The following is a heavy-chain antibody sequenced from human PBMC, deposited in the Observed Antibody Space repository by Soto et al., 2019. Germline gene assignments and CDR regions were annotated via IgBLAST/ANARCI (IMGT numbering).Heavy chain of an antibody. D-gene: IGHD2-21*01. Sequence: GGSLRLSCEASGFTFSSYAMSWVRQAPGKGLEWVSAISGSGGSTYYADSVKGRFTISRDNSKNTLYLQMNSLRAEDTAVYYCAKDITDFNFFDYWGQGTLVTVSS. CDR3: AKDITDFNFFDY. V-gene: IGHV3-23*01. CDR2: ISGSGGST. J-gene: IGHJ4*02. CDR1: GFTFSSYA.